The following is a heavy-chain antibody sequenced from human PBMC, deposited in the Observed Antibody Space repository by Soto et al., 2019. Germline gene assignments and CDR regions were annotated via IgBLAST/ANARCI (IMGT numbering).Heavy chain of an antibody. Sequence: SETLSLTCTVSGGSISSGGYYWSWIRQHPGKGLEWIGYIYYSGSTYYNPSLKSRVTISVDTSKNQFSLKLSSVTAADTAVYYCARVPLGLYYYGSGTWFDPWGQGTLVTVSS. CDR2: IYYSGST. CDR3: ARVPLGLYYYGSGTWFDP. V-gene: IGHV4-31*03. CDR1: GGSISSGGYY. J-gene: IGHJ5*02. D-gene: IGHD3-10*01.